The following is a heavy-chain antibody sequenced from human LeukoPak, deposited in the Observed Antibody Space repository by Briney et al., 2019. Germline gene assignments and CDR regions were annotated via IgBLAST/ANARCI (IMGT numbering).Heavy chain of an antibody. J-gene: IGHJ4*02. CDR1: GYIFTSHS. D-gene: IGHD3-22*01. CDR3: ARDLTSGYYDY. Sequence: ASVKASCKASGYIFTSHSMHWVRQAPGQRLEWMGWINAGNSNTKSPQKFQDRVTITRDTSASAVYMELSSLRSEDTAVYYCARDLTSGYYDYWGQGTLVTVSS. V-gene: IGHV1-3*01. CDR2: INAGNSNT.